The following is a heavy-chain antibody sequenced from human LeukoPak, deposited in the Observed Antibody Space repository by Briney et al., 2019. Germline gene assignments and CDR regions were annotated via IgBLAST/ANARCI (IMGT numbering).Heavy chain of an antibody. CDR3: AELGITMIGGV. CDR2: ISSSGSTI. D-gene: IGHD3-10*02. Sequence: GGSLRLSCAASGFTFSDSYMTWIRQAPGKGLEWVSYISSSGSTIYYADSVKGRFTISRDNAKNSLYLQMNSLRAEGTAVYYCAELGITMIGGVWGKGTTVTISS. J-gene: IGHJ6*04. V-gene: IGHV3-11*04. CDR1: GFTFSDSY.